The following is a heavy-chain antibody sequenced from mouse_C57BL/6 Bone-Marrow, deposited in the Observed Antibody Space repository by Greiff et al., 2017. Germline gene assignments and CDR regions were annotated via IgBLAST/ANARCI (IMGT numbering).Heavy chain of an antibody. CDR2: IDPSDSYT. CDR3: ARQGIYYDYDEYAMDY. CDR1: GYTFTSYW. V-gene: IGHV1-50*01. D-gene: IGHD2-4*01. J-gene: IGHJ4*01. Sequence: VQLQQPGAELVKPGASVKLSCKASGYTFTSYWMQWVKQRPGQGLEWIGEIDPSDSYTNYNQKFKGKATLTVDTSSSTAYMQRSSLTSEDSAVYYCARQGIYYDYDEYAMDYWGQGTSVTVSS.